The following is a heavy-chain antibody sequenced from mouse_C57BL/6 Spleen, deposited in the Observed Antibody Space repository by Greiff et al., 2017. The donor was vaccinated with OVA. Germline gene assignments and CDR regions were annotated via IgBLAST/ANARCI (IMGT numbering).Heavy chain of an antibody. V-gene: IGHV1-69*01. CDR2: IDPSDSYT. CDR1: GYTFTSYW. Sequence: QVQLQQPGAELVMPGASVKLSCKASGYTFTSYWMHWVKQRPGQGLEWIGEIDPSDSYTNYNQQFMGKSTLTVDNSSSTASMQLSSLTSEDSAVSYGARCDSNRHYYGMDYWGQGTSVTVSS. J-gene: IGHJ4*01. D-gene: IGHD2-5*01. CDR3: ARCDSNRHYYGMDY.